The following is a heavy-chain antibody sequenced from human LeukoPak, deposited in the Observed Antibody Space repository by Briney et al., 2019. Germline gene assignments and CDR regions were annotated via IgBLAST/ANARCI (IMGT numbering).Heavy chain of an antibody. D-gene: IGHD2-8*02. CDR1: GGSISSSSYY. CDR2: IYTSGST. Sequence: SETLSLTCTVSGGSISSSSYYWSWIRQPAGKGLEWIGRIYTSGSTNYNPSLKSRVTISVDTSKNQFSLKLSSVTAADTAVYYCARAGLSTAGYYYYMDVWGKGTTVTVSS. V-gene: IGHV4-61*02. J-gene: IGHJ6*03. CDR3: ARAGLSTAGYYYYMDV.